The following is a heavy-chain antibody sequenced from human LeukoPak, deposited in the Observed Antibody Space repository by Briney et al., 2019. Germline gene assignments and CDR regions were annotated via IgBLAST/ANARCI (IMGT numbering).Heavy chain of an antibody. CDR2: INPNSGGT. Sequence: EASVKVSCKASGYTFTGYYMHWVRQAPGQGLEWMGWINPNSGGTNYAQKFQGRVTMTRDTSISTAYMELSRLRSDDTAVYYCARDRRELLSNWFDPWGQGTLVTVSS. J-gene: IGHJ5*02. V-gene: IGHV1-2*02. D-gene: IGHD1-26*01. CDR3: ARDRRELLSNWFDP. CDR1: GYTFTGYY.